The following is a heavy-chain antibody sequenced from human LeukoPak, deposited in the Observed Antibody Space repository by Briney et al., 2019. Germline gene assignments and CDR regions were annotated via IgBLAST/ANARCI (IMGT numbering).Heavy chain of an antibody. Sequence: VASVKVSCKASGYTFTSYDINWARQATGQGLEGMGWMNPSTGNTGYAQNFQGRVTLTRDTSISTAYMELSSLRSEDTAVYYCVKTSGYYLDNWFDPWGQGTLVTVSS. J-gene: IGHJ5*02. CDR1: GYTFTSYD. CDR3: VKTSGYYLDNWFDP. CDR2: MNPSTGNT. D-gene: IGHD3-22*01. V-gene: IGHV1-8*01.